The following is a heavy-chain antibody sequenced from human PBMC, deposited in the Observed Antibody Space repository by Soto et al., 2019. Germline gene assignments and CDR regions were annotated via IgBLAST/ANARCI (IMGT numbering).Heavy chain of an antibody. CDR1: GGTFSSYA. CDR2: IIPIFGTA. J-gene: IGHJ4*02. CDR3: ASVGFRFGELSNAPFDY. V-gene: IGHV1-69*06. D-gene: IGHD3-10*01. Sequence: SVKVSCKASGGTFSSYAISWVRQAPGQGLEWMGGIIPIFGTANYAQKFQGRVTVTADKSTSTAYMELSSLRSEDTAVYYCASVGFRFGELSNAPFDYWGQGTLVTVSS.